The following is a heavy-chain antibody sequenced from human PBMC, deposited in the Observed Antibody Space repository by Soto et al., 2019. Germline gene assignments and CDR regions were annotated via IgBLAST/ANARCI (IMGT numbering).Heavy chain of an antibody. CDR2: IYHSGST. CDR1: GGSIRSSNW. V-gene: IGHV4-4*02. Sequence: SETLSLTCAVSGGSIRSSNWWSWVRQPPGKGLEWIGEIYHSGSTNYNPSLKSRVTISVDKSKNQFSLKLSSVTAADTAVYYCARVDVKIGYGMDVWGQGTTVTVSS. CDR3: ARVDVKIGYGMDV. D-gene: IGHD2-21*01. J-gene: IGHJ6*02.